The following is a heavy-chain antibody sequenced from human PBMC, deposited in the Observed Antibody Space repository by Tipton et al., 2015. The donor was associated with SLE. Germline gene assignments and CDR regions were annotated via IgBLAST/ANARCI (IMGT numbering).Heavy chain of an antibody. Sequence: QVQLVQSGPEVKKPGASVKVSCKASGYTFTGYYMHWVRQAPGQGLEWMGWINPNSGGTNYAQKFQGRVTMTRDTSISTAYMELSSLRSEDTAVYYCAPALFLEGLTTGMGVWGQGTTVTVSS. CDR2: INPNSGGT. CDR1: GYTFTGYY. CDR3: APALFLEGLTTGMGV. V-gene: IGHV1-2*02. D-gene: IGHD3-3*01. J-gene: IGHJ6*02.